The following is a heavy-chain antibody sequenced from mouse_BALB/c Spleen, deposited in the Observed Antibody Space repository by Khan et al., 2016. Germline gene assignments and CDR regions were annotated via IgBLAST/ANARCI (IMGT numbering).Heavy chain of an antibody. CDR2: IYPYNGGS. D-gene: IGHD2-3*01. J-gene: IGHJ3*01. CDR3: ARDDSYYWFAY. CDR1: GYTFTDYN. V-gene: IGHV1S29*02. Sequence: VQLQQSGPELVKPGASVKISCKASGYTFTDYNMHWVKQSHGKSLDWIGYIYPYNGGSDYNQKFKNKATLTVDNSSSTAYMEFRSLTSDDSAVYYCARDDSYYWFAYWGPGTRVSVSA.